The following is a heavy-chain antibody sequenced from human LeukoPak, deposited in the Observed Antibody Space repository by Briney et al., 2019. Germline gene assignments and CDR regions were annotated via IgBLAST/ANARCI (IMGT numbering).Heavy chain of an antibody. CDR2: IYTSGST. V-gene: IGHV4-61*02. J-gene: IGHJ5*02. CDR3: ARVALLWFGELRSWFDP. Sequence: PSQTLSLTCTVSGGSISSGSYYWSWIRQPAGKGLEWIGRIYTSGSTNYNPSLKSRVTISVDTSKNQFSLKLSSVTAADTAVYYCARVALLWFGELRSWFDPWGQGTLVTVSS. CDR1: GGSISSGSYY. D-gene: IGHD3-10*01.